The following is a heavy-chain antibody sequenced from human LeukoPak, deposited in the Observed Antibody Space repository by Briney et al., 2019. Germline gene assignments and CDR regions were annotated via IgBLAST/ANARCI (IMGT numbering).Heavy chain of an antibody. D-gene: IGHD4-17*01. Sequence: GGSLRLSCAASGFTFSSYAMHWVRQAPGKGLEWVAVISYDGSNKYYADSVKGRFTISRGNSKNTLYLQMNSLRAEDTAVYYCARADYGDYRAPFEYWGQGTLVTVSS. V-gene: IGHV3-30*04. CDR2: ISYDGSNK. CDR1: GFTFSSYA. CDR3: ARADYGDYRAPFEY. J-gene: IGHJ4*02.